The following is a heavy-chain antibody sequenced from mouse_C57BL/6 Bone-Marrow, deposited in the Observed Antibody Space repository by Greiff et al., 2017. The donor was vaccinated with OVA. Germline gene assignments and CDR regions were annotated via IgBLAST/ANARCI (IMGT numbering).Heavy chain of an antibody. D-gene: IGHD2-10*02. V-gene: IGHV10-3*01. CDR2: IRGKSSNYAT. CDR1: GFTFNTYA. CDR3: VRGYDSYAMDY. Sequence: EVKLVESGGGLVQPKGSLKLSCAASGFTFNTYAMHWVRQAPGTGLEWVARIRGKSSNYATYYADSVQDRITISRDDSQSMLYLQMNNLKTEDTAMYYCVRGYDSYAMDYWGQGTSVTVAS. J-gene: IGHJ4*01.